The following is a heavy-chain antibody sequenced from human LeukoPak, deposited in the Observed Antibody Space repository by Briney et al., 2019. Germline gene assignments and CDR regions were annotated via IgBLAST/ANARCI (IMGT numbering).Heavy chain of an antibody. V-gene: IGHV3-21*01. Sequence: PGGSLRLSCAASGFTFRSYSMNWVRQAPGKGLEWVSSIGGSSTSIYYADSVKGRFTISRDNAKNSLYLQMNRLRAEDTAVYYCARGVDYYENSGTIDYWGQGTLVTVSS. D-gene: IGHD3-22*01. CDR2: IGGSSTSI. CDR1: GFTFRSYS. CDR3: ARGVDYYENSGTIDY. J-gene: IGHJ4*02.